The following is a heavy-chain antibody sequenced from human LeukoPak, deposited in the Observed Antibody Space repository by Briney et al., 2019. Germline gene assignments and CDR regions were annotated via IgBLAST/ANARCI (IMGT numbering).Heavy chain of an antibody. V-gene: IGHV1-46*01. D-gene: IGHD2-21*02. CDR2: IGPSVATT. CDR3: AVGLLVTRALNDAFDI. CDR1: GYTFTGYY. Sequence: ASVKVSCKASGYTFTGYYMHWVRQAPGQGLEYMGIIGPSVATTSYAQNFQGRVTMTRDTSTSTVYMELSSLRSEDTAVYYCAVGLLVTRALNDAFDIWGQGTMVTVSS. J-gene: IGHJ3*02.